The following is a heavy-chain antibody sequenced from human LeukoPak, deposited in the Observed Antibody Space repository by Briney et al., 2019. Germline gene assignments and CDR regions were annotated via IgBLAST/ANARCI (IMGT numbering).Heavy chain of an antibody. D-gene: IGHD3-16*01. J-gene: IGHJ4*02. Sequence: PGGSLRLSCAASGFTFSSYSMNWVRQAPGKGLEWVSSISSSSSYIYYADSVKGRFTLSRDNAKNSLYLQMNSLRAEDTAVYYCARAWGSDYYFDYWGQGTLVTVSS. CDR1: GFTFSSYS. CDR3: ARAWGSDYYFDY. CDR2: ISSSSSYI. V-gene: IGHV3-21*01.